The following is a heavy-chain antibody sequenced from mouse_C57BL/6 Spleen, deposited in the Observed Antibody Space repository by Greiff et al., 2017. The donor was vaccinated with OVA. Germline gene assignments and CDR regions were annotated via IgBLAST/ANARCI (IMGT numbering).Heavy chain of an antibody. Sequence: QVHVKQPGAELVKPGASVKLSCKASGYTFTSYWMHWVKQRPGRGLEWMGRIDPNSGGTKYNEKFKSKATLTVDKPSSTAYMQLSSLTSEDSAVYYCARSDYYGSSYAMDYWGQGTSVTVSS. CDR1: GYTFTSYW. D-gene: IGHD1-1*01. J-gene: IGHJ4*01. V-gene: IGHV1-72*01. CDR2: IDPNSGGT. CDR3: ARSDYYGSSYAMDY.